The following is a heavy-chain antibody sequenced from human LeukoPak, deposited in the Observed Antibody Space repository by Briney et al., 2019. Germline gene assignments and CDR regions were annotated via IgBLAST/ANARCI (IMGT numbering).Heavy chain of an antibody. D-gene: IGHD6-13*01. CDR2: IGTAGDT. CDR3: AITDIAAAGSGDY. CDR1: GFTFKSYD. Sequence: GGSLRLSCAASGFTFKSYDMHWVRQVAGRGLEWVSGIGTAGDTYYADSVKGRFTISRDNSKNTLYLQMNSLRAEDTAVYYCAITDIAAAGSGDYWGQGTLVTVSS. J-gene: IGHJ4*02. V-gene: IGHV3-23*01.